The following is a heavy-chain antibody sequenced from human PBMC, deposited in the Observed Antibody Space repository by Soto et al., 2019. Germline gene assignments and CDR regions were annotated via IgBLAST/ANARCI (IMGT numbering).Heavy chain of an antibody. J-gene: IGHJ6*02. V-gene: IGHV1-3*01. CDR2: INAGNGNT. CDR1: GYTFTSYA. Sequence: QVQLVQSGAEVKKPGASVKVSCKASGYTFTSYAMHWVRQAPGQRLEWMGWINAGNGNTKYSQKLQGRVTITRDTSASTAYMELSSLRSEDTAVYYCTRDLGLRFLDCGMDVWGQGTTVTVSS. D-gene: IGHD3-3*01. CDR3: TRDLGLRFLDCGMDV.